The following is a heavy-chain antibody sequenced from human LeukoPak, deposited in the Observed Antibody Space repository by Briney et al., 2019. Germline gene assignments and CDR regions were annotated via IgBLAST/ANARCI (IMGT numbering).Heavy chain of an antibody. D-gene: IGHD6-19*01. J-gene: IGHJ6*03. V-gene: IGHV4-59*01. Sequence: SETLSLTCTVSGDSISSYYWSWIRQPPGKGLEWIGYIYYSGSTNYNPSLKSRVTISVDTSKNQFSLKLSSVTAADTAVYYCARDRSGWDYYYMDVWGKGTTVTISS. CDR2: IYYSGST. CDR1: GDSISSYY. CDR3: ARDRSGWDYYYMDV.